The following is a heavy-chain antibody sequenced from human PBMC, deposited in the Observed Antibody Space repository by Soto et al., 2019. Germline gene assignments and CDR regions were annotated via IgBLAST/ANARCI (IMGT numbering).Heavy chain of an antibody. CDR2: IDSGDGTT. CDR3: GRPYYSSSWFPFDR. D-gene: IGHD6-13*01. Sequence: LRLSCTGSGFDFGDYYMSWVRQSPGKGLEWVSYIDSGDGTTYYTDSVKGRFTISRDNAKKTVYLQMSSLRVEDTALYYCGRPYYSSSWFPFDRWGQGTLVTVSS. V-gene: IGHV3-11*01. J-gene: IGHJ4*02. CDR1: GFDFGDYY.